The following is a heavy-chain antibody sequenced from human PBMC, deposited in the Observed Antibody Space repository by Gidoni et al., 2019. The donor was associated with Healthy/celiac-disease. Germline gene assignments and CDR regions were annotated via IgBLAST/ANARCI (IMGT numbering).Heavy chain of an antibody. Sequence: VPLHPCVAVLLTPSETLSLTCAVFCWSVSGSSWRWIRQPPGKGLEWIGEINHSGSTNYNPSRKRRVTISVDTSKNQFSLKLSCVTAADTAVYYCARYSSSWINDAFDIWGQGTMVTVSS. J-gene: IGHJ3*02. D-gene: IGHD6-13*01. CDR3: ARYSSSWINDAFDI. CDR1: CWSVSGSS. CDR2: INHSGST. V-gene: IGHV4-34*01.